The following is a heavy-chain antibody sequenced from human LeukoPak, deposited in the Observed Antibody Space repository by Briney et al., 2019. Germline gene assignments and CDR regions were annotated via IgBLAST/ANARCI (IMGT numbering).Heavy chain of an antibody. CDR1: GYTFTSYG. CDR3: ARDFGGYSSGWSIGYFDY. V-gene: IGHV1-18*01. J-gene: IGHJ4*02. Sequence: ASVKVSCKASGYTFTSYGISWVRQAPGQGLEWTGWISAYNGNTNYAQKLQGRVTMTTDTSTSTAYMELRSLRSDDTAVYYCARDFGGYSSGWSIGYFDYWGQGTLVAVSS. D-gene: IGHD6-19*01. CDR2: ISAYNGNT.